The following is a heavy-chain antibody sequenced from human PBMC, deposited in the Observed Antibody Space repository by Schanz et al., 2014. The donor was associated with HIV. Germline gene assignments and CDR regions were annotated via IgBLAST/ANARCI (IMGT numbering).Heavy chain of an antibody. CDR3: AREKTTLNWFDP. J-gene: IGHJ5*02. Sequence: QVQLVQSGAEMKKPGASVKVSCKASTFTFTDYYIHWVRHAPGQGLEWMGWVNPKSGNTGYAQKFQGRVTMTTDTSTSTAYMELRSLRSDDTAVYYCAREKTTLNWFDPWGQGTLVTVSS. CDR2: VNPKSGNT. CDR1: TFTFTDYY. D-gene: IGHD4-4*01. V-gene: IGHV1-8*02.